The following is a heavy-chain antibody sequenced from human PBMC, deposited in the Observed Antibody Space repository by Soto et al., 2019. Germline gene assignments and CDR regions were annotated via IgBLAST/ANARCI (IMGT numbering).Heavy chain of an antibody. CDR2: FDPEDGET. D-gene: IGHD6-19*01. J-gene: IGHJ4*02. CDR1: GYTLTELS. V-gene: IGHV1-24*01. CDR3: ATGDPSSGWFTRPFDY. Sequence: ASVKVSCKVSGYTLTELSMHWVRQAPGKGLEWMGGFDPEDGETIYAQKFQGRVTMTEDTSTDTAYMELSSLRSEDTAVYYCATGDPSSGWFTRPFDYWGQGILVTVSS.